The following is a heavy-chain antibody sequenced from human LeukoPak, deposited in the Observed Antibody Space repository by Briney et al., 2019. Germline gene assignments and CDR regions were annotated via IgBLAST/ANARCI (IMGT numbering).Heavy chain of an antibody. CDR1: RFTFTSYS. CDR2: ISSSSSYI. J-gene: IGHJ6*02. Sequence: GGSLRLSCAASRFTFTSYSMNWVRQAPGNALDTPSSISSSSSYIYYADSEKGRFTISRDNAKNSLYLQMNSLRAEDTAVYYCAREGYCSGGSCYSGGHYYGMDVWGQGTTVTVSS. CDR3: AREGYCSGGSCYSGGHYYGMDV. V-gene: IGHV3-21*01. D-gene: IGHD2-15*01.